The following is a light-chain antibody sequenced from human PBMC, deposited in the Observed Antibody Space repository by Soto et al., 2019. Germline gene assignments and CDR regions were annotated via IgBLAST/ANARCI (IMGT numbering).Light chain of an antibody. CDR2: GNS. Sequence: QSVLTQPPSVTGAPGRRVTISSPRSSSNIGAGYDVHWYQQLPGTAPKLLIYGNSNRPSGVPDRFSGSKSGTSASLAITGLQAEDEADYYCQSYDSSLSGLYVFGTGTKVTVL. V-gene: IGLV1-40*01. CDR3: QSYDSSLSGLYV. CDR1: SSNIGAGYD. J-gene: IGLJ1*01.